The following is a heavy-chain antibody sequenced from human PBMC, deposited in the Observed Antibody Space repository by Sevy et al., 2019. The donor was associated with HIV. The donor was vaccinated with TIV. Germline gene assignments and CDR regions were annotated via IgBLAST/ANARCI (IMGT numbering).Heavy chain of an antibody. Sequence: SETLSLTCAVYGGSFSGYYWNWIRQPPGKGLEWIGEINHTGSTNYNPSLKSRVTISVETSKTQGSLRLSSVTAADTAIYYCSRAPPIVVVPGAPSWFDPWGQGTLVTVSS. J-gene: IGHJ5*02. CDR2: INHTGST. CDR3: SRAPPIVVVPGAPSWFDP. D-gene: IGHD2-2*01. V-gene: IGHV4-34*01. CDR1: GGSFSGYY.